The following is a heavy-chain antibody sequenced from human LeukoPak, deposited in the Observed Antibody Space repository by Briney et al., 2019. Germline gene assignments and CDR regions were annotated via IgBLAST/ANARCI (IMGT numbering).Heavy chain of an antibody. J-gene: IGHJ4*02. CDR1: GGSISSNSYY. Sequence: SETLSLTCTVSGGSISSNSYYWGWIRQPPGKGMDWSGSIYYSGSTLYTPSLESRVTMSVDTSRSQFSLKLSSVTAADTAVYYCARQVGAAVDYFDCWGQGTLVTVSS. D-gene: IGHD2-15*01. CDR3: ARQVGAAVDYFDC. V-gene: IGHV4-39*01. CDR2: IYYSGST.